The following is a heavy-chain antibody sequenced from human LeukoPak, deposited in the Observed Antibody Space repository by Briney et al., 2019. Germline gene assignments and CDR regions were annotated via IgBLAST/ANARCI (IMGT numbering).Heavy chain of an antibody. CDR3: ARDRYSGSSSRRGWFDP. CDR1: GGSFSGYY. J-gene: IGHJ5*02. Sequence: SETLSLTCVVYGGSFSGYYWSWIRQPPGKGLEWIGEINHSGSTNYNPSLKSRVTISVDTSKNQFSLKLSSVTAADTAVYYCARDRYSGSSSRRGWFDPWGQETLVTVSS. V-gene: IGHV4-34*01. CDR2: INHSGST. D-gene: IGHD1-26*01.